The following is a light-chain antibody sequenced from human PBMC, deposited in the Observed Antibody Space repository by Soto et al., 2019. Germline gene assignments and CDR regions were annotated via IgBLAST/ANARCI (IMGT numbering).Light chain of an antibody. V-gene: IGKV1-9*01. CDR2: DTS. CDR3: QQLFMWPLT. CDR1: QGIVNS. J-gene: IGKJ3*01. Sequence: IVLTQSPASLSASVGDRVTITCRASQGIVNSLAWYQQKPGKAPKLLIYDTSTWHTGVPSRFGGSGSGTDFTLTVSSLQPEDFAIYYCQQLFMWPLTFGPGTKVEIK.